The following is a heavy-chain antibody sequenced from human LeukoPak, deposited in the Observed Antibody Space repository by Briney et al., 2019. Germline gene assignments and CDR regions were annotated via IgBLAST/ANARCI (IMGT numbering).Heavy chain of an antibody. CDR3: ARAIDSYGFYDS. CDR2: IWPDGSIK. CDR1: GFTFGSHG. J-gene: IGHJ4*02. Sequence: PGGPLRLSCAASGFTFGSHGMHWVRQAPGKGLEWVAVIWPDGSIKYYAESAKGRFTISRDNSKSTLYLQMNSLRAEDTAVYYCARAIDSYGFYDSWGQGTLVAVSS. V-gene: IGHV3-33*01. D-gene: IGHD5-18*01.